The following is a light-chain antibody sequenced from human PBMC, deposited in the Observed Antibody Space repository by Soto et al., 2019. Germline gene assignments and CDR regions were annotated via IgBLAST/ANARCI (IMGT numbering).Light chain of an antibody. CDR2: DTS. CDR1: QSVSSS. Sequence: EMVVTQSPATLSVSPGERVTLSSRASQSVSSSLAWYQQRPGQAPRLLSYDTSTRAAGIAARFSGSGSGTEFTLTISSLQSEDSAVYYCQQYVHWPPGAFGQGTK. J-gene: IGKJ1*01. V-gene: IGKV3-15*01. CDR3: QQYVHWPPGA.